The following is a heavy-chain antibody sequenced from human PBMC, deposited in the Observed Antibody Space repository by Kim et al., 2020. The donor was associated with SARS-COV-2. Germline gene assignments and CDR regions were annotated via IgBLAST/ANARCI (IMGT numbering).Heavy chain of an antibody. J-gene: IGHJ3*02. D-gene: IGHD3-10*01. CDR1: GYTFTSYA. CDR3: ARDCFGGDVSNAFDI. V-gene: IGHV1-3*01. Sequence: ASVKVSCKASGYTFTSYAMHWVRQAPGQRLEWMGWINAGNGNTKYSQKFQGRVTITRDTSASTAYMELSSLRSEDTAVYYCARDCFGGDVSNAFDIWGQGTMVTVSS. CDR2: INAGNGNT.